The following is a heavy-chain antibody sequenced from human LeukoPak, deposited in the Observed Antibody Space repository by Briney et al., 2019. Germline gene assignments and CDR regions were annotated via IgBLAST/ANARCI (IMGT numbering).Heavy chain of an antibody. CDR3: ARESGYSHGLAGFLDY. D-gene: IGHD5-18*01. V-gene: IGHV3-53*01. J-gene: IGHJ4*02. Sequence: GGSLRLSCGASGFTVSSNYMSWVRQAPGKGLEWVSVIYSDGRIHYADSVKGRFTISRDDSKNTLYLQMNSLRAEDTAVYYCARESGYSHGLAGFLDYWGQGTLVTVSS. CDR1: GFTVSSNY. CDR2: IYSDGRI.